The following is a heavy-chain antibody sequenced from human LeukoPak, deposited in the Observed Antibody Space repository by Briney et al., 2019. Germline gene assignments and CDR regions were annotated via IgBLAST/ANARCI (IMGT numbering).Heavy chain of an antibody. CDR3: ARAGRRYVNY. CDR1: GFTFSSDW. D-gene: IGHD3-10*01. CDR2: IKQDGSEK. V-gene: IGHV3-7*01. Sequence: GGSLRLSCAASGFTFSSDWMSWVRQAPGKGLEWVVNIKQDGSEKYYVDSVKGRFTVSRDNAKNSLYLQMNSLRAEDTAVYYCARAGRRYVNYWGQGTLVTVSS. J-gene: IGHJ4*02.